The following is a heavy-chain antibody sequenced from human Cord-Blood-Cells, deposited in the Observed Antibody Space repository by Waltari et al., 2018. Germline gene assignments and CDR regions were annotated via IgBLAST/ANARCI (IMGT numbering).Heavy chain of an antibody. D-gene: IGHD6-13*01. CDR2: IIPIFGTA. J-gene: IGHJ3*02. CDR1: GGTFSSYA. V-gene: IGHV1-69*01. CDR3: AAMNPPGIAAADDAFDI. Sequence: QVQLVQSGAEVKKPGSSVKVSCKASGGTFSSYAISWVRQAPGQGLEWMGGIIPIFGTANYAQKFQGRVTITADESTSTAYMELSSLRSEDTAVYYCAAMNPPGIAAADDAFDIWGQGTMVTVSS.